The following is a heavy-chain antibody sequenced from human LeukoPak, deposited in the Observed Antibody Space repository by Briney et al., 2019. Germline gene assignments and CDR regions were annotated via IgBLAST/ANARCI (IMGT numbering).Heavy chain of an antibody. Sequence: ASVKVSCTVSGHTFSELPMYWVRQAPGKGLEWMGGFDPENDERLYAHQFRGRLTMTEDSSTDTAYMELSGLRSEDTAVYYCATELTSIVPDYWGQGTLVTVSS. V-gene: IGHV1-24*01. CDR2: FDPENDER. CDR1: GHTFSELP. D-gene: IGHD2-21*01. CDR3: ATELTSIVPDY. J-gene: IGHJ4*02.